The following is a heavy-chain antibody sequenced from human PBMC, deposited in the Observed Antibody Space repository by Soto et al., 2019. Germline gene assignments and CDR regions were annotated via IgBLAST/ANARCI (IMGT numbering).Heavy chain of an antibody. V-gene: IGHV1-18*01. CDR3: AAAADYYDISGYWAGWFDP. CDR2: TSVYSGNT. D-gene: IGHD3-22*01. CDR1: GYTFNTYG. J-gene: IGHJ5*02. Sequence: QVQLVQSGAEVKKPGASVKVSCKASGYTFNTYGISWVRQAPGQGLEWMGWTSVYSGNTNYALKFEGRVTMTTDTSTNTAYMELRSLRSDDTAVYYCAAAADYYDISGYWAGWFDPWGQGTLATVSS.